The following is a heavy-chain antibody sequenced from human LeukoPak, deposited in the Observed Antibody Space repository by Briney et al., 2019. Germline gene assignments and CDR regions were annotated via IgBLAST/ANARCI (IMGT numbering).Heavy chain of an antibody. CDR3: ATQPGYSSGWYPH. D-gene: IGHD6-19*01. CDR2: ISGSGGST. V-gene: IGHV3-23*01. J-gene: IGHJ4*02. CDR1: GYTFTSYG. Sequence: ASVKVSCKASGYTFTSYGISWVRQAPGKGLEWVSAISGSGGSTYYADSVKGRFTISRDNSKNTLYLQMNSLRAEDTAVYYCATQPGYSSGWYPHWGQGTLVTVSS.